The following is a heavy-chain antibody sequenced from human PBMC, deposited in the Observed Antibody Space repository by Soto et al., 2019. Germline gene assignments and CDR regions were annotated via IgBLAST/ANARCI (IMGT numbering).Heavy chain of an antibody. Sequence: ASVKVSCKASGGTFSSYAISWARQAPGQGLEWMGGIIPIFGTANYAQKFQGRVTITADESTSTAYMELSSLRSEDTAVYYCARVTFIRAAAAPEFYYYYGMDVWGQGTTVTVSS. CDR1: GGTFSSYA. D-gene: IGHD6-13*01. CDR3: ARVTFIRAAAAPEFYYYYGMDV. V-gene: IGHV1-69*13. CDR2: IIPIFGTA. J-gene: IGHJ6*02.